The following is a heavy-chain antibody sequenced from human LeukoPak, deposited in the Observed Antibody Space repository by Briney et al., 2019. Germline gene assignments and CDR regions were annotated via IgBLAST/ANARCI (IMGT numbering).Heavy chain of an antibody. Sequence: GGSLRLSCAASGFTFSSYAMSWVRQAPGKGLEWVSVISGSGGSTYYADSVKGRFTITRDNSKNTLYLQMNSLRAEDTAVYYCAKGAVAGYYYYGMDVWGQGTTVTVSS. CDR2: ISGSGGST. CDR3: AKGAVAGYYYYGMDV. V-gene: IGHV3-23*01. D-gene: IGHD6-19*01. J-gene: IGHJ6*02. CDR1: GFTFSSYA.